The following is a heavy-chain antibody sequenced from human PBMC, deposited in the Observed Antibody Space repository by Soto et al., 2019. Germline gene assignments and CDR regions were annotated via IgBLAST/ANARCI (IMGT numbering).Heavy chain of an antibody. CDR3: ARTLLPDTKGAFDI. J-gene: IGHJ3*02. CDR2: ISTSGST. Sequence: QVQLQESGPGLVKPSETLSLTCSVSGGSISSYFWSWIRQPAGKGLEWIGRISTSGSTNDNPSLKRRVSMAMATSNNQFSLRLISVTAADTAIYYCARTLLPDTKGAFDIWGQGTLVTVSS. CDR1: GGSISSYF. D-gene: IGHD2-2*01. V-gene: IGHV4-4*07.